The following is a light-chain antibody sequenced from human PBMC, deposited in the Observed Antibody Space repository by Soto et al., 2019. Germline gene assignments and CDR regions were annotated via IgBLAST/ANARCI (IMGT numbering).Light chain of an antibody. CDR2: EGN. V-gene: IGLV2-23*01. CDR3: CSYAGSSTYV. Sequence: QSALTQPASVSGSPGQSITIACTGTSSDLGNYNLVSWYQQHPDKAPKLIIYEGNKRPSGVSNRFSDSKSGNTASLTISGLQAEDEAHYYCCSYAGSSTYVFGTGTKLTVL. CDR1: SSDLGNYNL. J-gene: IGLJ1*01.